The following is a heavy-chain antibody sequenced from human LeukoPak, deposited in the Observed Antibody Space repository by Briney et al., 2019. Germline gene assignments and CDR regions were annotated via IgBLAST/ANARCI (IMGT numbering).Heavy chain of an antibody. J-gene: IGHJ4*02. V-gene: IGHV3-66*01. CDR3: AGDRGESSGWPIMDY. CDR2: VNSGGDDA. D-gene: IGHD6-19*01. CDR1: GFTASSTH. Sequence: PGGPLRLSCAASGFTASSTHMIWVRQAPGKGVEWVSIVNSGGDDAYYADSVKGRFTISGDNSKNTVYLEMNSLRVEDAAVYYCAGDRGESSGWPIMDYWGQGTLVTVSS.